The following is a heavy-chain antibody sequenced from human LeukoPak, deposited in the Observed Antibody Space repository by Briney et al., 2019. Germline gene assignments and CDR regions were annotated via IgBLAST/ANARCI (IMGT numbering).Heavy chain of an antibody. CDR1: GFTFGDYA. CDR3: TRYGARGLWIVDY. CDR2: IRFKGYGGTT. J-gene: IGHJ4*02. D-gene: IGHD4-17*01. Sequence: GGSLRLSCTTSGFTFGDYAMSWFHQAPGKGLEWVGFIRFKGYGGTTEYAESVKGRFTISRDDSKSIAYLQMNTLKTEDTAVYYCTRYGARGLWIVDYWGQGTLVTVSS. V-gene: IGHV3-49*03.